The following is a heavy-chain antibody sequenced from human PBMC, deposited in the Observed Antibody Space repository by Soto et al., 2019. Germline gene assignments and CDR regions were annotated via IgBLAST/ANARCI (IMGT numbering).Heavy chain of an antibody. CDR3: ARIPFDNYYDSSGYPPH. D-gene: IGHD3-22*01. Sequence: ESLKIYSNGSGYSFTSYWISWVRQMPGKGLEWMGRIDPSDSYTNYSPSFQGHVTISADKSISTAYLQWSSLKASDTAMYYCARIPFDNYYDSSGYPPHWGQGTLVTVSS. J-gene: IGHJ4*02. CDR1: GYSFTSYW. CDR2: IDPSDSYT. V-gene: IGHV5-10-1*01.